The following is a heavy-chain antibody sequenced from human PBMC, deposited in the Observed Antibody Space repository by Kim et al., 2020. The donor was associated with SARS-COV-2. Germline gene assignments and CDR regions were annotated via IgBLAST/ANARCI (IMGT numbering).Heavy chain of an antibody. Sequence: ASVKVSCKASGYTFTSYGISWVRQAPGQGLEWMGWISAYNGNTNYAQKLQGRVTMTTDTSTSTAYMELRSLRSDDTAVYYCARDRPITIFGVVADSQHNWFDPWGQGTLVTVSS. V-gene: IGHV1-18*01. CDR3: ARDRPITIFGVVADSQHNWFDP. CDR2: ISAYNGNT. D-gene: IGHD3-3*01. CDR1: GYTFTSYG. J-gene: IGHJ5*02.